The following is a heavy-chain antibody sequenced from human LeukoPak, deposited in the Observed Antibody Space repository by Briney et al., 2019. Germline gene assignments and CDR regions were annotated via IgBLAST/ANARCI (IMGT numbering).Heavy chain of an antibody. Sequence: GWIVVGSGNTNYAQKFQERVTITRDMSTSTAYMELSSLRAEDTAVYYCARSITGSRADYWGQGTLVTVSS. D-gene: IGHD1-20*01. CDR2: IVVGSGNT. CDR3: ARSITGSRADY. V-gene: IGHV1-58*01. J-gene: IGHJ4*02.